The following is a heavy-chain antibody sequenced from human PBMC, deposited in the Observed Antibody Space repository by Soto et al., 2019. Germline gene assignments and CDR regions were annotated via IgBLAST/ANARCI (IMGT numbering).Heavy chain of an antibody. D-gene: IGHD6-6*01. CDR1: GFTFSSYS. CDR3: ARATPYSSSGCFDY. J-gene: IGHJ4*02. Sequence: EVQLVESGGGLVQPGGSLRLSCAASGFTFSSYSMNWVRQAPGKGLEWVSYISSSSSTIYYADSVKGRFTISRDNAKNSLYLQRNSLRAEDTAVYDCARATPYSSSGCFDYWGQGTLVTVSS. CDR2: ISSSSSTI. V-gene: IGHV3-48*01.